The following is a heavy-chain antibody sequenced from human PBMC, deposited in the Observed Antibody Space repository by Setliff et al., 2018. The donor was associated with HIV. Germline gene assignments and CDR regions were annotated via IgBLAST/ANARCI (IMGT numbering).Heavy chain of an antibody. CDR3: ASLFVAAAGNNERNYYYYGMDV. Sequence: SVKVSCKAYGGTFSSYAITWVRQAPGQGLECMGGIIPMLGITNYAQRFQGRLTITADEYTGTAYMELSSLRSEDTAVYYCASLFVAAAGNNERNYYYYGMDVWGQGTTVTVSS. V-gene: IGHV1-69*10. CDR2: IIPMLGIT. D-gene: IGHD6-13*01. CDR1: GGTFSSYA. J-gene: IGHJ6*02.